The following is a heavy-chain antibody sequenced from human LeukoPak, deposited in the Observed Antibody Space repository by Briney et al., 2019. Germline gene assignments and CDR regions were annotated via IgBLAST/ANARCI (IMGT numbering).Heavy chain of an antibody. CDR1: GFTFSDYG. J-gene: IGHJ4*02. V-gene: IGHV3-21*01. CDR3: AREDGFYDSSGYSSY. CDR2: ISHTSGHI. Sequence: GGSLRLSCAASGFTFSDYGMTWVRQAPGKGLEWVSSISHTSGHIYYADSLKGRFAISRDNAKNSLFLQMNSLIAEDTGVYFCAREDGFYDSSGYSSYWGQGTLVTVSS. D-gene: IGHD3-22*01.